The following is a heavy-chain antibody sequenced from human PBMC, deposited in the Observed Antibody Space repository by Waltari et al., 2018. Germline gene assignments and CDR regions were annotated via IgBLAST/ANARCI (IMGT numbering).Heavy chain of an antibody. CDR2: IQGDGTT. CDR3: ARHDYGGY. V-gene: IGHV3-66*04. Sequence: EVHLVESGGGLVQPGGSLGLSCAASGFTVSSDFMSWVRQAPGKGLEWFSVIQGDGTTDYADSVKGRFTVSRDTSKNTVYLQMNSLRDEDTAVYYCARHDYGGYWGQGTLVTVSS. CDR1: GFTVSSDF. J-gene: IGHJ4*02. D-gene: IGHD4-17*01.